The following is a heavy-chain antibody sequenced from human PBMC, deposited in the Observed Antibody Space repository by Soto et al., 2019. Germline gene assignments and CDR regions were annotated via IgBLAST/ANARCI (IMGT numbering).Heavy chain of an antibody. CDR3: ARGFKYGVYSRWFPP. V-gene: IGHV1-8*01. D-gene: IGHD4-17*01. CDR1: GYTFTSYD. CDR2: MNPNSGNT. Sequence: QVQLVQSGAEVKKPGASVKVSCKASGYTFTSYDINWVRQATGQGLEYLGWMNPNSGNTGYVQKFQGRVTMTRDTSISTANMELSGLRSGNRAVFYCARGFKYGVYSRWFPPWGRGTLVTVPS. J-gene: IGHJ5*02.